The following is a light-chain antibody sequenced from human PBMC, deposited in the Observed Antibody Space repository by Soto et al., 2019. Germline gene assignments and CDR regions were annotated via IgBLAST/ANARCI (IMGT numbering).Light chain of an antibody. J-gene: IGLJ1*01. CDR1: SSNIGAGYD. CDR3: QSYDSSLSVV. Sequence: QSVLTQPPSVSGAPGQRGTISCTGSSSNIGAGYDVHWYQQLPGTAPKLLIYGNSNRPSGVPDRFSGSKSGTSASLAITGLQAEDEADYYCQSYDSSLSVVFGTGTKVTVL. CDR2: GNS. V-gene: IGLV1-40*01.